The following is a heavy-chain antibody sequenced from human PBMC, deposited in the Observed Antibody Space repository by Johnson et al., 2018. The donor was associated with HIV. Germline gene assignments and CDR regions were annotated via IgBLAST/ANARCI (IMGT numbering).Heavy chain of an antibody. V-gene: IGHV3-9*01. J-gene: IGHJ3*02. D-gene: IGHD5-24*01. CDR2: ISWNSGSI. Sequence: VQLVESGGGLVQPGRSLRLSCAASGFTFDDYAMHWVRQAPGKGLEWVSGISWNSGSIGYADSVKGRFTISRDNSRNTLYLQMNLLRPEDTAVYYCARDRGRDGYAAFDIWGQGTMVTVSS. CDR3: ARDRGRDGYAAFDI. CDR1: GFTFDDYA.